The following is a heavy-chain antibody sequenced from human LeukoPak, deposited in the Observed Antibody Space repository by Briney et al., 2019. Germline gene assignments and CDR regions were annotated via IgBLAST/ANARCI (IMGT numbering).Heavy chain of an antibody. V-gene: IGHV1-2*04. D-gene: IGHD3-3*01. CDR1: GYTFTGYY. J-gene: IGHJ4*02. CDR2: INPNSGGT. CDR3: ARLRTIFGVVPYYFDY. Sequence: ASVKVSCKASGYTFTGYYMHWVRQAPGQGLEWMGWINPNSGGTNYAQKFQGWVTMTRDTSISTAYMELSRLRSEDTAVYYCARLRTIFGVVPYYFDYWGQGTLVTVSS.